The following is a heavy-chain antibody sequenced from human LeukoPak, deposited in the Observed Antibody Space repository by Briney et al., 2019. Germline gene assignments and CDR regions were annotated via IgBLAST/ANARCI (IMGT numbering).Heavy chain of an antibody. J-gene: IGHJ2*01. V-gene: IGHV4-59*01. CDR3: ARHPSGSLYWYFDL. D-gene: IGHD1-26*01. CDR2: IYYSGST. CDR1: GGSISSYY. Sequence: SETLSLTCTVSGGSISSYYWSWIRQPPGKGLEWIGYIYYSGSTNYNPSLKSRVTISVDTSKNQFSLKLSSVTAADTAVYYCARHPSGSLYWYFDLWGRGTLVTVSS.